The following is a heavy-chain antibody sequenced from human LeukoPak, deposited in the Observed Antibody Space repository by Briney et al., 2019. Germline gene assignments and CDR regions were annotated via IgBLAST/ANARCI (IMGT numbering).Heavy chain of an antibody. CDR3: AKGRVRGGGAIDY. D-gene: IGHD3-10*02. Sequence: GGSLRLSCAASGFTFDDYAMHWVRQAPGKGLEWVSLISGDGGSTYYADSVKGRFTISRDNSKNSLYLQMNSLRIEDTALYYCAKGRVRGGGAIDYWGQGTLVTVSS. V-gene: IGHV3-43*02. CDR1: GFTFDDYA. J-gene: IGHJ4*02. CDR2: ISGDGGST.